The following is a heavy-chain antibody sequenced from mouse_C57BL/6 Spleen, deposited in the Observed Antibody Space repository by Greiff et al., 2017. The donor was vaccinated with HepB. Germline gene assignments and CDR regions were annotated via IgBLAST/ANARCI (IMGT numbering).Heavy chain of an antibody. CDR3: ARGKGRGVDYAMDY. D-gene: IGHD1-1*01. V-gene: IGHV7-3*01. CDR1: GFTFTDYY. J-gene: IGHJ4*01. Sequence: EVNVVESGGGLVQPGGSLSLSCAASGFTFTDYYMSWVRQPPGKALEWLGFIRNKANGYTTEYSASVKGRLTISRDNSQSILYLQMNALSAEDRAAYDCARGKGRGVDYAMDYWGEGTAVAVAA. CDR2: IRNKANGYTT.